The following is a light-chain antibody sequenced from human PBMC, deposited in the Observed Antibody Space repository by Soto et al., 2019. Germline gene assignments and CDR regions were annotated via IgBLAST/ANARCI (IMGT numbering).Light chain of an antibody. CDR2: EVT. J-gene: IGLJ1*01. CDR3: SSYRRPTTLG. CDR1: NIDIGGYNW. Sequence: ALNQPASVSGSPGQSITISCTGTNIDIGGYNWVSWYQQPPGRAPKLIIYEVTNRPSGVSDRFSGSKSGNTASLNISGLQTDDEADYFCSSYRRPTTLGFGPGTKVTVL. V-gene: IGLV2-14*01.